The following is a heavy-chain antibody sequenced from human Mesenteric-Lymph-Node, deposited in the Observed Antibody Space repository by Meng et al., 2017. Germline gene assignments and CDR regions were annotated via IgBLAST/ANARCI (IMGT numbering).Heavy chain of an antibody. D-gene: IGHD3-16*02. CDR2: ISWNSGSI. Sequence: SLKISCAASGFTFDDYAMHWVRQAPGKGLEWVSGISWNSGSIGYADSVKGRFTISRDNAKNSLYLQMNSLRAEDTALYYCAKDLWPYDYVWGSYRYSLSWGPFDPWGQGTLVTVSS. V-gene: IGHV3-9*01. J-gene: IGHJ5*02. CDR3: AKDLWPYDYVWGSYRYSLSWGPFDP. CDR1: GFTFDDYA.